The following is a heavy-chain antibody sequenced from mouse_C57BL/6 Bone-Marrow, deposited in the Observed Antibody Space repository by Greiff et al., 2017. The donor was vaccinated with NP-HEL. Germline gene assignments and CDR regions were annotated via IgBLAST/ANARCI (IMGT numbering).Heavy chain of an antibody. V-gene: IGHV5-15*01. J-gene: IGHJ4*01. CDR2: ISNLAYSI. CDR3: ARYYDYDEGYAMDY. CDR1: GFTFSDYG. D-gene: IGHD2-4*01. Sequence: EVHLVESGGGLVQPGGSLKLSCAASGFTFSDYGMAWVRQAPRKGPEWVAFISNLAYSIYYADTVTGRFTISRENAKNTLYLEMSSLRSEDTAMYYCARYYDYDEGYAMDYWGQGTSVTVSS.